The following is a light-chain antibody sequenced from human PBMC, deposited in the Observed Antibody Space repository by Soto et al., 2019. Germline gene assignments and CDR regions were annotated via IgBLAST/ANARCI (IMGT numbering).Light chain of an antibody. CDR1: STNVGTYQA. J-gene: IGLJ1*01. CDR2: EVS. Sequence: QSALTQPASVSGSPGQSVTISCTGTSTNVGTYQAISWYQQHPGKAPKLIRYEVSQRPSGVSDRFSGSKSGNTASLTISGLQAEDEADYHCCSYASSSTYVFGTGTKLTVL. CDR3: CSYASSSTYV. V-gene: IGLV2-23*02.